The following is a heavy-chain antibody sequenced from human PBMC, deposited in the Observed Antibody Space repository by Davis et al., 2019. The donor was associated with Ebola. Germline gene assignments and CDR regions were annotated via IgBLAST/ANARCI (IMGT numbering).Heavy chain of an antibody. J-gene: IGHJ4*02. Sequence: SETLSLTCAVYGGSFSGYDWSWIRQPPGKGLEWIGEINHSGSTNYNPSLKSRVTISVDTSKNQFSLKLSSVTAADTAVYYCARTRGYSGYARFDYWGQGTLVTVSS. V-gene: IGHV4-34*01. CDR2: INHSGST. CDR3: ARTRGYSGYARFDY. CDR1: GGSFSGYD. D-gene: IGHD5-12*01.